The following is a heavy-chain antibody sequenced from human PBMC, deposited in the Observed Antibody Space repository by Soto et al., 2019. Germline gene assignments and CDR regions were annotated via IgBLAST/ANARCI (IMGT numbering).Heavy chain of an antibody. J-gene: IGHJ6*02. CDR1: GYTFTGNY. CDR3: ARDTIPIPTYYYGMDV. Sequence: ASVKVSCKASGYTFTGNYMHWVRQAPGQGLEWMGWINPNSGGTNYAQKFQGRVTMTRDTSISTAYMELSRLRSDDTAVYYCARDTIPIPTYYYGMDVWGQGTTVTVS. V-gene: IGHV1-2*02. D-gene: IGHD3-3*01. CDR2: INPNSGGT.